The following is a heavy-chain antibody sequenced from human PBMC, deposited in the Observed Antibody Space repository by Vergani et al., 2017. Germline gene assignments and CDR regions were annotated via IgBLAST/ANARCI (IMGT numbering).Heavy chain of an antibody. CDR1: GFTFSSYG. Sequence: QVQLVESGGGVVQPGRSLRLSCAASGFTFSSYGMHWVRQAPGKGLEWVAVIWYDGSNKYYADSVKGRFTISRDNSKNTLYLQMNSLRAEDTAVYYCARDRDIVVVPAAIRRYYYYYYMDVWGKGP. CDR2: IWYDGSNK. J-gene: IGHJ6*03. CDR3: ARDRDIVVVPAAIRRYYYYYYMDV. D-gene: IGHD2-2*02. V-gene: IGHV3-33*01.